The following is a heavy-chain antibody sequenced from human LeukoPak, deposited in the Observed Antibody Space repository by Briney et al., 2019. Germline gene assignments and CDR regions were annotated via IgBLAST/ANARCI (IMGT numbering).Heavy chain of an antibody. J-gene: IGHJ4*02. CDR2: IYYSGST. Sequence: PSETLSLTCAVYGGSFSSYYWSWIRQPPGKGLEWIGYIYYSGSTNYNPSLKSRVTISVDTSKNQFSLKLSSVTAADTAVYYCARRWNDSSGYFYVDYWGQGTLVTVSS. CDR1: GGSFSSYY. CDR3: ARRWNDSSGYFYVDY. V-gene: IGHV4-59*08. D-gene: IGHD3-22*01.